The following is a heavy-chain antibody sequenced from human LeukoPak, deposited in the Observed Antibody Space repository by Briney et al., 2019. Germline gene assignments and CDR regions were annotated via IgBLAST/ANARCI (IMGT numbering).Heavy chain of an antibody. Sequence: GGSLRLSCAASGFTFSTYSMKWVRQAPGKGLEWVSYISSSSSTIYYADSVRGRFTISRDNAKNSLYLQMNSLRAEDTAVYYCAKGAYYYYDSSGYYFDYWGQGTLVTVSS. D-gene: IGHD3-22*01. CDR2: ISSSSSTI. J-gene: IGHJ4*02. CDR1: GFTFSTYS. V-gene: IGHV3-48*04. CDR3: AKGAYYYYDSSGYYFDY.